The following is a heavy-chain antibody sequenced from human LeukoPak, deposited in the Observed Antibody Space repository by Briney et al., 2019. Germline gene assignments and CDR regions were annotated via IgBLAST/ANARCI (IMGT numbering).Heavy chain of an antibody. J-gene: IGHJ3*02. V-gene: IGHV4-30-2*01. CDR1: GGSISSGGYS. CDR2: IYHSGST. Sequence: PSQTLSLTCAVSGGSISSGGYSWSWIRQPPGTGLEWIGYIYHSGSTYYNPSLKSRVTISVDRSKNQFSLKLSSVTAADTAVYYCARNDQYDAFDIWGQGTMVTVSS. CDR3: ARNDQYDAFDI.